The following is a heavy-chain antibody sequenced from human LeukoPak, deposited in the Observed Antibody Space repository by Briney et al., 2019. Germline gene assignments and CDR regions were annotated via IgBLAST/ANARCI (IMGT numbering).Heavy chain of an antibody. CDR2: VSYDGIIK. V-gene: IGHV3-30*04. J-gene: IGHJ4*02. D-gene: IGHD3-16*01. CDR3: ATGGGLATEIDY. CDR1: GFTFSGCA. Sequence: GRSLRLSCATSGFTFSGCAMHWVCQAPGKGLEWVAVVSYDGIIKYYADSLKGRFTISRDNSKNTLYLQMNSLRTEDTAMYYCATGGGLATEIDYWGQGTLVTVSS.